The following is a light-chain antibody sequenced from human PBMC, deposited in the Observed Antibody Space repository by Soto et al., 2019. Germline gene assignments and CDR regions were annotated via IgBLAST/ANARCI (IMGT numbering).Light chain of an antibody. Sequence: QSVLTQPPSASGTPGQRVTISCSGSSSNIGSSTVNWYQHLPGTAPKLLIYSNNARSSGVPDRFSGSKSGTSASLAISGLQSEDEADYCCAAWDDSLNGVEFGGVTKVTVL. J-gene: IGLJ2*01. CDR2: SNN. CDR3: AAWDDSLNGVE. CDR1: SSNIGSST. V-gene: IGLV1-44*01.